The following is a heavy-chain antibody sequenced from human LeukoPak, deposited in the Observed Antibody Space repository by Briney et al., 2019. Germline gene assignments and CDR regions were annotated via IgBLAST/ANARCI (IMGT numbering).Heavy chain of an antibody. CDR2: ISGSGGST. Sequence: GGSLRLSCAASGFTFSSYAMSWVRQAPGKGLEWVSAISGSGGSTCYADSVKGRFTISRDNSKNTLYLQMNSLRAEDTAVYYCATRGGIAALAQYFQHWGQGTLVTVSS. CDR1: GFTFSSYA. D-gene: IGHD6-13*01. CDR3: ATRGGIAALAQYFQH. V-gene: IGHV3-23*01. J-gene: IGHJ1*01.